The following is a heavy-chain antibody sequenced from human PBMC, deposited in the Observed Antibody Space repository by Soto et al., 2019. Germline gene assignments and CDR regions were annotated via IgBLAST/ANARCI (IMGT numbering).Heavy chain of an antibody. D-gene: IGHD3-10*01. J-gene: IGHJ6*02. CDR1: GGTFSRYA. CDR3: ASRITMVRDDYYYGMDV. Sequence: ASVKVSCKASGGTFSRYAISWVRQAPGQGLEWMGGIIPIFGTANYAQKFQGRVTITADESTSTAYMELSSLRSEDTAVYYCASRITMVRDDYYYGMDVWGQGTTVTVSS. CDR2: IIPIFGTA. V-gene: IGHV1-69*13.